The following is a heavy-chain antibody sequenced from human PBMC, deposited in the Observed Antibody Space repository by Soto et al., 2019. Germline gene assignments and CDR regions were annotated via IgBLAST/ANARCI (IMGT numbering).Heavy chain of an antibody. D-gene: IGHD5-12*01. Sequence: QVQLQQWGAGLLKPSETLSLNCAVTGGSLSGYYWSWIRQPPGKGLEWIGEVKDGGHTNYSPSLRCRVSMSSDTSNNQFSLRLSSVTAADTGVYYCARGQEGVVATHCDQGSLFTVSS. J-gene: IGHJ4*02. CDR1: GGSLSGYY. CDR2: VKDGGHT. CDR3: ARGQEGVVATH. V-gene: IGHV4-34*01.